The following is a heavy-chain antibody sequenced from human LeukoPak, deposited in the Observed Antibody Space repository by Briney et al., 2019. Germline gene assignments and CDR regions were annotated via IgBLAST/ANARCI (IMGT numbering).Heavy chain of an antibody. CDR2: IIPIIGTA. J-gene: IGHJ6*03. CDR3: ATGAGTGYYYYYMDV. Sequence: ASVKVSCKASGGTFSSYAISWVRQAPGQGLEWMGGIIPIIGTANYAQKFQGRVTITTDESTSTAYMELSSLRSEDTAVYYCATGAGTGYYYYYMDVWGKGTTVTVSS. CDR1: GGTFSSYA. D-gene: IGHD6-19*01. V-gene: IGHV1-69*05.